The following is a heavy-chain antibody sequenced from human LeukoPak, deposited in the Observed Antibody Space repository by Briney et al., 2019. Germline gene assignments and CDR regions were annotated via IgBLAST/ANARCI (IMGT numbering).Heavy chain of an antibody. CDR2: ISSSSSTI. CDR1: GFTFSSYS. V-gene: IGHV3-48*01. CDR3: ARPGAYCSGGSCHYSDY. Sequence: PGGSLRLSCAASGFTFSSYSTNWVRQAPGKGLEWVSYISSSSSTIYYADPVRGRFTISRDNAKNSLYLQMNSLRAEDTAVYYCARPGAYCSGGSCHYSDYWAREPWSPSPQ. J-gene: IGHJ4*02. D-gene: IGHD2-15*01.